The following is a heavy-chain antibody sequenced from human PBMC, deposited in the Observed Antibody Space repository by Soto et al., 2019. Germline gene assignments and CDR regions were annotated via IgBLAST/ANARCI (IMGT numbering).Heavy chain of an antibody. Sequence: SETLSLTCAVSGCSISSGGYSWSWIRQPPGKGLEWIGYIYHSGSTYYNPSLKSRVTISVDRSKNQFSLKLSSVTAADTAVYYCARGSPADFDYWGQGTLVTVSS. CDR2: IYHSGST. CDR1: GCSISSGGYS. V-gene: IGHV4-30-2*01. J-gene: IGHJ4*02. CDR3: ARGSPADFDY.